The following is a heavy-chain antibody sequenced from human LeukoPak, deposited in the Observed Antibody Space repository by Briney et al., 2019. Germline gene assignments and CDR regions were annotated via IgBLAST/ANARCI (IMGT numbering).Heavy chain of an antibody. J-gene: IGHJ4*02. CDR1: GYTXTGYY. CDR3: ARDLGATTFDY. CDR2: INPNSGDT. V-gene: IGHV1-2*02. D-gene: IGHD2/OR15-2a*01. Sequence: GASVKVSCKASGYTXTGYYMHWVRQAPGQGLEWMGWINPNSGDTNYAQKFQGRVTMTRDTSISTTYMELSRLRSDVTAVYYCARDLGATTFDYWGQGTLVTVSS.